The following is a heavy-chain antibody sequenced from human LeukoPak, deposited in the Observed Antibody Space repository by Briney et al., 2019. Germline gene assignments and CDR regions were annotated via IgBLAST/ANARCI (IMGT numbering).Heavy chain of an antibody. CDR3: AKSYDSSGYSWFDP. Sequence: PGGSLRLSCAASGFTFSSYAMSWVRQAPGKGLEWVAAISGSGGSTYYADSVKGRFTISRDNSKNTLYLQMNSLRAEDTAVYYCAKSYDSSGYSWFDPWGQGTLVTVSS. J-gene: IGHJ5*02. CDR1: GFTFSSYA. V-gene: IGHV3-23*01. CDR2: ISGSGGST. D-gene: IGHD3-22*01.